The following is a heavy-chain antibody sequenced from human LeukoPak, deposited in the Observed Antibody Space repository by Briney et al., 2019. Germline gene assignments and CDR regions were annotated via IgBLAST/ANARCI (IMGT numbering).Heavy chain of an antibody. CDR2: ISAYNGNT. CDR1: GYTFTGSY. D-gene: IGHD3-22*01. Sequence: ASVKVSCKASGYTFTGSYMHWVRQAPGQGLEWMGWISAYNGNTNYAQKLQGRVTMTTDTSTSTAYMELRSLRSDDTAVYYCARVNGDYDSSGYYPNWFDPWGQGTLVTVSS. J-gene: IGHJ5*02. V-gene: IGHV1-18*04. CDR3: ARVNGDYDSSGYYPNWFDP.